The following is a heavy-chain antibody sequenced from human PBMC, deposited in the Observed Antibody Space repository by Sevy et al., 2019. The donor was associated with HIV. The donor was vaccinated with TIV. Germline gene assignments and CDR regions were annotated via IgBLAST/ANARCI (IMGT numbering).Heavy chain of an antibody. Sequence: GGSLRLSCAASGFTFSSYAMHWVRQAPGKGLEYVSAISSNGGSTYYANSVKGRFTISRDNSKNTLYLQMGGLRAEDMAVYYCARGAPNYYDSSGVDYWGQGTLVTVSS. CDR3: ARGAPNYYDSSGVDY. V-gene: IGHV3-64*01. CDR2: ISSNGGST. CDR1: GFTFSSYA. J-gene: IGHJ4*02. D-gene: IGHD3-22*01.